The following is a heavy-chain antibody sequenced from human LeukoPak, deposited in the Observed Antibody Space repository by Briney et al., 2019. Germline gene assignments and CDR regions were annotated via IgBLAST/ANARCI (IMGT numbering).Heavy chain of an antibody. J-gene: IGHJ4*02. CDR2: IYYSGST. D-gene: IGHD5-18*01. Sequence: SETLSLTCTVSGGSISSTSHYWDWIRQPPGKGLEWIGSIYYSGSTYYNPSLKSRVTISVDTSKSQFSLKLSSVTAADTAVYFCARHSGAYNYGHTPFDFWGQGTLVTVSS. CDR1: GGSISSTSHY. V-gene: IGHV4-39*01. CDR3: ARHSGAYNYGHTPFDF.